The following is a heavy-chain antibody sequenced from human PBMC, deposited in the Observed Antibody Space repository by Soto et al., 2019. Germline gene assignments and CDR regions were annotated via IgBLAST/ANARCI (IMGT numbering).Heavy chain of an antibody. D-gene: IGHD2-15*01. J-gene: IGHJ6*02. CDR2: ISAYNGNT. CDR3: ARHAYCRGGSCTYYYGMDV. CDR1: GYTVSSYS. V-gene: IGHV1-18*04. Sequence: QVQLVQSGAEVKMPGDSVKVSCKASGYTVSSYSISWVRQAPGQGLEWTGWISAYNGNTNYAQKLQGRVTMTTDTSTDTAYMELRSLRSDDTAVYYCARHAYCRGGSCTYYYGMDVWGQGTTVTVSS.